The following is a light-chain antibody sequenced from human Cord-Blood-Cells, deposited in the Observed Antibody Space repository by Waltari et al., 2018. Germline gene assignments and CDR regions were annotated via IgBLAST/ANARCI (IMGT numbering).Light chain of an antibody. Sequence: DIQMTHSPATLPASVGDRVTITCRASQSISSWLAWYQQKPGKAPKLLIYKASSLESGVPSRFSGSGAGTEFTLTISSLQPDDFASYYCQQYNSYSTFGQGTKVEIK. CDR2: KAS. J-gene: IGKJ1*01. CDR1: QSISSW. V-gene: IGKV1-5*03. CDR3: QQYNSYST.